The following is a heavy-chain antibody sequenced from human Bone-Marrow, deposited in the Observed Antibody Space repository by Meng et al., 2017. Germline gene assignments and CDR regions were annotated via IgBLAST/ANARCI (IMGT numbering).Heavy chain of an antibody. CDR1: GGSFCGYY. V-gene: IGHV4-34*01. Sequence: QVQLQQWGAGLLKPSGPLSVTCAVSGGSFCGYYWTWIRQPPGKGLEWIGEINHSGSSNYNPSLKSRVTLSADTPERQFSLKLSSVTAADTAVYYCARGRRIVGATFRLFDYWGQGTLVTVSS. J-gene: IGHJ4*02. D-gene: IGHD1-26*01. CDR3: ARGRRIVGATFRLFDY. CDR2: INHSGSS.